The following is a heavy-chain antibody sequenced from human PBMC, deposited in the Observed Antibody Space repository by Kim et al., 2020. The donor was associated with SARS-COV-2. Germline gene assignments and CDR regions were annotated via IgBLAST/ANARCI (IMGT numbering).Heavy chain of an antibody. CDR1: GFTISGSA. Sequence: GGSLRLSCAASGFTISGSAMSWVRQAPGKGLEWVSFIGAGVGTTYYADSVKGRFTISRDNSKNTLFLQMSSLRADDTAIYYCARTSSTFKFPTWGQGTLVTVSS. V-gene: IGHV3-23*01. J-gene: IGHJ5*02. CDR3: ARTSSTFKFPT. CDR2: IGAGVGTT. D-gene: IGHD6-6*01.